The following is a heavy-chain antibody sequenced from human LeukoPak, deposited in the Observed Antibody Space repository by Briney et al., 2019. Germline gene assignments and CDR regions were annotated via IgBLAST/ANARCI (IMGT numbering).Heavy chain of an antibody. Sequence: SETLSLTCTVSGGSISSGGYYWSWIRQHPGKGLEWIGYICYSGSTYYNPSLKSRVTISVDTSKNQFSLKLSSVTAADTAVYYCARVPRQLTGPFDYWGQGTLVTVSS. D-gene: IGHD1-20*01. V-gene: IGHV4-31*03. J-gene: IGHJ4*02. CDR3: ARVPRQLTGPFDY. CDR2: ICYSGST. CDR1: GGSISSGGYY.